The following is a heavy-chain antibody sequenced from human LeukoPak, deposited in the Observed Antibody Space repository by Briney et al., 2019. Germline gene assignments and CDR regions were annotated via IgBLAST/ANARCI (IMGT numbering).Heavy chain of an antibody. V-gene: IGHV3-30*18. J-gene: IGHJ4*02. Sequence: PGGSLRLSCAVSGFTFSSYGIHWVRQAPGKVLGWVAVISYDVSNKYYADSVKGRFTISRDNSKNTLYLQMNRLRAEDTAMYYCAKDFSFRYFDWFFPLDYWGQGTLVTVSS. CDR3: AKDFSFRYFDWFFPLDY. D-gene: IGHD3-9*01. CDR2: ISYDVSNK. CDR1: GFTFSSYG.